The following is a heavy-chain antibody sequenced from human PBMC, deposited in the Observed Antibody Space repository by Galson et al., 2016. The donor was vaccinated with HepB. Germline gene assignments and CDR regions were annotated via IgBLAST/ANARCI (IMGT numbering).Heavy chain of an antibody. CDR3: ARQYVHGFQVXXDP. V-gene: IGHV3-23*01. CDR1: GXXFSXXX. Sequence: SLXXXCAASGXXFSXXXMNXXXQAXXRGLXXVSTXSADVDXXHYADPVRGRFTISRDNSKNTLYLQVDTLKVEDTAIYHFARQYVHGFQVXXDPWGQGTLVXVSS. D-gene: IGHD3-10*02. CDR2: XSADVDXX. J-gene: IGHJ5*02.